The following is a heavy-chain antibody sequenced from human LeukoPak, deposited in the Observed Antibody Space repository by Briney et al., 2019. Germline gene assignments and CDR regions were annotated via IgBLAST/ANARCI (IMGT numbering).Heavy chain of an antibody. CDR1: GYTFSTYP. CDR2: INPSGGST. J-gene: IGHJ4*02. V-gene: IGHV1-46*01. D-gene: IGHD5-12*01. CDR3: ARDSHGYSGYREF. Sequence: GASVKVSCKASGYTFSTYPMNWVRQAPGQGLEWMGIINPSGGSTSYAQKFQGRVTMTRDTSTSTVHMELSSLRSEDTAVYYCARDSHGYSGYREFWGQGTLVTVSS.